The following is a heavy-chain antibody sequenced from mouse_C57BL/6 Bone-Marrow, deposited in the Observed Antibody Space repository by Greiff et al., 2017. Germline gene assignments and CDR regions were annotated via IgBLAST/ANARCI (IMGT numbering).Heavy chain of an antibody. V-gene: IGHV1-64*01. CDR3: ARGGGIYYDYSYYARDY. CDR2: IHPNSGST. CDR1: GYTFTSYW. D-gene: IGHD2-4*01. Sequence: VQLQQPGAELVKPGASVKLSCKASGYTFTSYWMHWVKQRPGQGLEWIGMIHPNSGSTNYNEKFKSKATLTVDKSSSTAYMQLSSLTSEDSAVYYCARGGGIYYDYSYYARDYWGQGTSVTVSS. J-gene: IGHJ4*01.